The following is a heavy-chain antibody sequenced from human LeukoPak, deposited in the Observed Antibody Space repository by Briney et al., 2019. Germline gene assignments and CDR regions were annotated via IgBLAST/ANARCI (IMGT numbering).Heavy chain of an antibody. Sequence: GRSLRLSCAASGFTFSSYGMHWVRQAPGKGLEWVAVISYDGSNKYYADSVKGRFTISRDNSKNTLYLQMNSLRAEDTAVYYCAKGHSNYYYYYMDVWGKGTTVTVSS. J-gene: IGHJ6*03. CDR2: ISYDGSNK. CDR3: AKGHSNYYYYYMDV. CDR1: GFTFSSYG. V-gene: IGHV3-30*18. D-gene: IGHD4-11*01.